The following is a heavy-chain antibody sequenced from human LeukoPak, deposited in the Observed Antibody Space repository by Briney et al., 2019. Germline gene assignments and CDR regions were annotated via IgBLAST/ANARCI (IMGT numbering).Heavy chain of an antibody. Sequence: SETLSLTCAVYGGSLSGYYWSWIRQPPGKGLEWIGEINHSGGTNYNPSLKSRVTISVDTSKDQFSLKLSSVTAADTAVYYCARGPGQWLVLDYWGQGTLVTVSS. D-gene: IGHD6-19*01. CDR2: INHSGGT. J-gene: IGHJ4*02. CDR3: ARGPGQWLVLDY. V-gene: IGHV4-34*01. CDR1: GGSLSGYY.